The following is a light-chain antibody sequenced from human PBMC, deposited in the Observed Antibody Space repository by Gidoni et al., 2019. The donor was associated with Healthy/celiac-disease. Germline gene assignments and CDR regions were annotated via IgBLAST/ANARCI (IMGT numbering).Light chain of an antibody. CDR3: QQYYSYPWT. J-gene: IGKJ1*01. Sequence: AIRMTQSPSSFSASTGARVTITCRASQGISSYLAWYQQKPGTAPKLLISAASTLQSGVPSRFSGSGSETAFTLTISCFQSEDFATYYCQQYYSYPWTFGQGTKVEIK. V-gene: IGKV1-8*01. CDR2: AAS. CDR1: QGISSY.